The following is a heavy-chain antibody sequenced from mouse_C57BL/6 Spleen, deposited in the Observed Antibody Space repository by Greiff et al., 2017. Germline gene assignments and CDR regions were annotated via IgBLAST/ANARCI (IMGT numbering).Heavy chain of an antibody. CDR3: AKVRDYSSYYAMDY. CDR1: GFSLTSYG. CDR2: IWRGGST. V-gene: IGHV2-5*01. Sequence: QVQLQQSGPGLVQPSQSLSITCTVSGFSLTSYGVHWVRQSPGKGLEWLGVIWRGGSTDYNAAFMSRLSITKDNSKSHVFFKMNSLQADDTAIYYCAKVRDYSSYYAMDYWGQGTSVTVSS. J-gene: IGHJ4*01. D-gene: IGHD2-5*01.